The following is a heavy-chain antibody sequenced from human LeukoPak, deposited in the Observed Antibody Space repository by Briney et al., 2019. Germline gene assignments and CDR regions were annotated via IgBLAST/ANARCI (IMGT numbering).Heavy chain of an antibody. V-gene: IGHV3-30-3*01. CDR1: GFTFSSYA. J-gene: IGHJ6*03. CDR3: AGLRDDYGGPGYYMDV. CDR2: ISYDGSNK. Sequence: GRSLRLSCAASGFTFSSYAMHWVRQAPGKGLEWVAVISYDGSNKYYADSVKGRFTISRDNSKNTLYLQMNSLRAEDTAVYYCAGLRDDYGGPGYYMDVWGKGTTVTVSS. D-gene: IGHD4-23*01.